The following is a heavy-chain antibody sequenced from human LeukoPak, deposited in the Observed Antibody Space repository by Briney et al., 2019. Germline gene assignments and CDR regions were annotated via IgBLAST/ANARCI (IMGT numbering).Heavy chain of an antibody. CDR1: GFTFSSYG. CDR3: ARPRRYYDSSAPRILDY. V-gene: IGHV4-34*01. J-gene: IGHJ4*02. CDR2: INHSGST. Sequence: GSLRLSCAASGFTFSSYGMHWVRQAPGKGLEWIGEINHSGSTNYNPSLKSRVTISVDTSKNQFSLKLSSVTAADTAVYYCARPRRYYDSSAPRILDYWGQGTLVTVSS. D-gene: IGHD3-22*01.